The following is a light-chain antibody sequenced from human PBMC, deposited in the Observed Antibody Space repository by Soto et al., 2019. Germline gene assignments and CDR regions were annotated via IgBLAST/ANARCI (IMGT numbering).Light chain of an antibody. Sequence: DIQMTQSPSSVSASVGDRVTITCRASQGISSWLDWYQQKPGKAPKVLIYTASSLQSGVPSRFSGSGAGTDFTLTISSLQPEDFATYQCQQANRFPLTFGGGTKVEIK. CDR2: TAS. CDR1: QGISSW. CDR3: QQANRFPLT. V-gene: IGKV1D-12*01. J-gene: IGKJ4*01.